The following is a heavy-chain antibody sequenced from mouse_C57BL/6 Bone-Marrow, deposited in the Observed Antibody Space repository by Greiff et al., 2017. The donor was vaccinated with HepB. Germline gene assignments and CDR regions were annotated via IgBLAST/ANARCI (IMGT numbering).Heavy chain of an antibody. V-gene: IGHV5-4*01. Sequence: EVQVVESGGGLVKPGGSLKLSCAASGFTFSSYAMSWVRQTPEKRLEWVATISDGGSYTYYPDNVKGRFTISRDNAKNNLYLQMSHLKSEDTAMYYCARDQRGYDGFAYWGQGTLVTVSA. D-gene: IGHD2-2*01. CDR3: ARDQRGYDGFAY. CDR1: GFTFSSYA. CDR2: ISDGGSYT. J-gene: IGHJ3*01.